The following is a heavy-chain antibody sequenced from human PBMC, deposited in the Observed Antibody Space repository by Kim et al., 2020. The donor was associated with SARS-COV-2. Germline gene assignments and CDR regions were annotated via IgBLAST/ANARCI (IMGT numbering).Heavy chain of an antibody. Sequence: RDSPSFQGQVTISADKSISTAYLQWSSLKASDTAMYYCARLDVDYYFDYWGQGTLVTVSS. J-gene: IGHJ4*02. CDR3: ARLDVDYYFDY. V-gene: IGHV5-51*01. D-gene: IGHD3-3*01.